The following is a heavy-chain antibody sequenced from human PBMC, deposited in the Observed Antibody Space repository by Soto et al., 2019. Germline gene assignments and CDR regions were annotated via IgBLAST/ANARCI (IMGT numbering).Heavy chain of an antibody. J-gene: IGHJ4*02. Sequence: VQLLQSGGGLAQPGGSLRLSCAASGFIFNTYPMSWDRQTPGKGLEWVSAIGGGGFDTYYADSVKGRFTISRDNSKSTLYLQTNRLRAEDTAVYYCARHDDSSGYFTDFDYWGQGTLVTVSS. V-gene: IGHV3-23*01. D-gene: IGHD3-22*01. CDR1: GFIFNTYP. CDR3: ARHDDSSGYFTDFDY. CDR2: IGGGGFDT.